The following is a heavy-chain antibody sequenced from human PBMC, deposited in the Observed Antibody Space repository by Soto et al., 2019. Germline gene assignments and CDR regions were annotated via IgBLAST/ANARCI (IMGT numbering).Heavy chain of an antibody. Sequence: AAVKVSCKSSRYILTCYLFHGVRQAAGKGGEGMAMSNYSGGRTKHAQFFQGRVTLTRDTSTDTVDTELGSLTSQDTARYFFSRGATCGGDCYLFDYWGQGTQVTVSS. V-gene: IGHV1-46*01. CDR1: RYILTCYL. D-gene: IGHD2-21*02. CDR2: SNYSGGRT. J-gene: IGHJ4*02. CDR3: SRGATCGGDCYLFDY.